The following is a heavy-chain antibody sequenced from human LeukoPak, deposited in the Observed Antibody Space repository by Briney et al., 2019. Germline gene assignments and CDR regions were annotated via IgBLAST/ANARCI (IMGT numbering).Heavy chain of an antibody. D-gene: IGHD3-10*01. CDR2: INHSGST. J-gene: IGHJ1*01. V-gene: IGHV4-34*01. CDR1: GGSFSGYY. Sequence: PSETLSLTCAVYGGSFSGYYWSWIRQPPGKGLEWIGEINHSGSTNYNPSLKSRVTISVDTSKNQFSLKLSSVTAPDTAVYYCARGSRAHYGSGSYYKGGYFQHWGQGTLVTASS. CDR3: ARGSRAHYGSGSYYKGGYFQH.